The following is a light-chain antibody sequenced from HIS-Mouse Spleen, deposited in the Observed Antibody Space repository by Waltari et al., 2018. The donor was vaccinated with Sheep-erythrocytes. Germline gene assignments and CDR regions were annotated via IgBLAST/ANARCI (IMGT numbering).Light chain of an antibody. J-gene: IGLJ3*02. CDR2: EGS. CDR1: SSDVGGYNL. Sequence: QSALTPPASVSGSPGQSTTISRTGTSSDVGGYNLAPWYHQHPGKAPKLMIYEGSKRPSGVSNRFSGSKSGNTASLTISGLQAEDEADYYCCSYAGSSTPWVFGGGTKLTVL. V-gene: IGLV2-23*01. CDR3: CSYAGSSTPWV.